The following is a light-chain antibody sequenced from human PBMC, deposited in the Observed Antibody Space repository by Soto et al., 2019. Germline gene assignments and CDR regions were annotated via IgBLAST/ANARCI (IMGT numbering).Light chain of an antibody. CDR2: WAS. V-gene: IGKV4-1*01. J-gene: IGKJ1*01. Sequence: DIVMTQSPDSLAVSLGDRATINCKSSQSVLYSSNNKNYLAWYQQKPGQPPKLLVYWASTRESGVPDRFSGSGSGSDFTLTISSLQAEDVAVYICQQYYSSQWSFGQGTKGEIK. CDR3: QQYYSSQWS. CDR1: QSVLYSSNNKNY.